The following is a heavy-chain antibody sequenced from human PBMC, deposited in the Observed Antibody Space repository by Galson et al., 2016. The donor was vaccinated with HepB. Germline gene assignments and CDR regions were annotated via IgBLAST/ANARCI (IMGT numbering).Heavy chain of an antibody. CDR3: ARVSPAYDGMDV. Sequence: SLRLSCAASGFTFTNNWMHWVLQAPGKGLVWVSRISSDGIGITYTDSVKGRFTISRDNAKNTVFLQMDSLRAEDTALYYCARVSPAYDGMDVWGKGTTVTVSS. CDR1: GFTFTNNW. V-gene: IGHV3-74*01. D-gene: IGHD2-8*01. CDR2: ISSDGIGI. J-gene: IGHJ6*04.